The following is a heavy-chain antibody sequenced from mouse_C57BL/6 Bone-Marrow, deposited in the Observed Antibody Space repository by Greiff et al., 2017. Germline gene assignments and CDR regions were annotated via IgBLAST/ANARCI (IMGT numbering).Heavy chain of an antibody. D-gene: IGHD3-2*02. CDR1: GYTFTSYW. V-gene: IGHV1-64*01. Sequence: QVQLQQPGAELVKPGASVKLSCKASGYTFTSYWMHWVKQRPGQGLEWIGMIHPNRGSTNYNEKFKSKATLTVDKSSSTAYMQLSSLTSADSAVYYCAREGLRPYYYAMDYWGQGTSVTVSS. J-gene: IGHJ4*01. CDR2: IHPNRGST. CDR3: AREGLRPYYYAMDY.